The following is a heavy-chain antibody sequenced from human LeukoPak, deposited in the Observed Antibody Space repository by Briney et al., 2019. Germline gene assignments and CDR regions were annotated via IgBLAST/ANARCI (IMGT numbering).Heavy chain of an antibody. J-gene: IGHJ4*02. CDR2: VNAGNGNT. V-gene: IGHV1-3*01. CDR3: ARTVVVVPAATYYFDY. Sequence: ASVKVSCKASGYTFTSYAMHWVRQAPGQRLEWMGWVNAGNGNTKYSQKLQGRVTITRDTSASTAYMELSSLRSEDTAVYYCARTVVVVPAATYYFDYWGQGTLVTVSS. CDR1: GYTFTSYA. D-gene: IGHD2-2*01.